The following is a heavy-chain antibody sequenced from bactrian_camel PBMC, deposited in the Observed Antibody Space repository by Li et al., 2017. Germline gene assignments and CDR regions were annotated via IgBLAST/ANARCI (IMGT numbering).Heavy chain of an antibody. CDR3: AADSVNLQLARGYSY. Sequence: HVQLVESGGGSVQAGGSLRLSCVASGYTYCTGWFRQAPGKERELVSSIEVYGTTSYSDSVKGRFTISKSNAENTLYLEMNTLKSEDTAMYYCAADSVNLQLARGYSYWGQGTQVTVS. D-gene: IGHD6*01. V-gene: IGHV3S53*01. CDR2: IEVYGTT. J-gene: IGHJ4*01. CDR1: GYTYCT.